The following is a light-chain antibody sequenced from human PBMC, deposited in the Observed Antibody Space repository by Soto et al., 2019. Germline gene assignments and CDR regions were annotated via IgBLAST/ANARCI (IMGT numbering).Light chain of an antibody. Sequence: IEMTQSPSSVSASVGDRIIITCRASQGISSRLAWYQQKPGRAPNLLIYSASTLQSGVPYRFSGSGSGTDFTLTISSLQPEDFATYYCQQANILPPVFGGGTKVDIK. CDR3: QQANILPPV. CDR1: QGISSR. J-gene: IGKJ4*01. CDR2: SAS. V-gene: IGKV1-12*01.